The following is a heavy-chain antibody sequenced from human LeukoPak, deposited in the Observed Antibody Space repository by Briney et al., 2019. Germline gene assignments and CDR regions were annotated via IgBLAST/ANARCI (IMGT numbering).Heavy chain of an antibody. CDR1: GGSISNYY. CDR3: ARLDAAAGRYLQFFY. CDR2: IHDSGST. V-gene: IGHV4-59*08. J-gene: IGHJ4*02. D-gene: IGHD5-24*01. Sequence: AETLSLTCTVSGGSISNYYWSWIRQSPEKGLEWIGYIHDSGSTNYNPSLKSRVTISVDTSKNQFSLKLSSVTAADTAVYYCARLDAAAGRYLQFFYWGQGTLVTVSS.